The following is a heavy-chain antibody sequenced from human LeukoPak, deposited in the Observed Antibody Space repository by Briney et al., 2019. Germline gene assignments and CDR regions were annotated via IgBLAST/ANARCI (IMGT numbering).Heavy chain of an antibody. CDR3: ARDRSGYANDAFDF. V-gene: IGHV3-30-3*01. D-gene: IGHD3-3*01. Sequence: GGSLRLSCAASGFTFSNYRMNWVRQAPGKGLEWVAVLSYGGTNKYYADSVKGRFTISRDNSKNTMFLQMNSLRAEDTAVYHCARDRSGYANDAFDFWGQGTMVTVSS. CDR2: LSYGGTNK. CDR1: GFTFSNYR. J-gene: IGHJ3*01.